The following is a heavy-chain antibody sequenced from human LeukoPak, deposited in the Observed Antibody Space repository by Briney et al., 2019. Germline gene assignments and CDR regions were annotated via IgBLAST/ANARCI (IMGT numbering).Heavy chain of an antibody. V-gene: IGHV3-21*01. Sequence: GSLRLSCAASGFTFSSYWMHWVRQAPGKGLVWVSSISTASSYIYYADSMKGRFTISRDNAKNSLYLQMNSLRAEDTAVYYCARVPITMVRGAPEDYYYYMDVWGKGTTVTVSS. CDR2: ISTASSYI. CDR3: ARVPITMVRGAPEDYYYYMDV. CDR1: GFTFSSYW. J-gene: IGHJ6*03. D-gene: IGHD3-10*01.